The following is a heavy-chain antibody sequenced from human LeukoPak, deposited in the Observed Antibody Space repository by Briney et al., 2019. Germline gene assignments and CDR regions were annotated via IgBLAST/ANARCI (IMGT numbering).Heavy chain of an antibody. D-gene: IGHD3-10*01. CDR1: GYIFTGYY. V-gene: IGHV1-2*02. CDR3: ARTSWFGELSLGY. J-gene: IGHJ4*02. Sequence: ASVKVSCKASGYIFTGYYIHWVRQAPGQGLEWMGWINPNSGDTNYAQKFQARVTMTRDTSINTAYVDLSRLRSDDTAVYYCARTSWFGELSLGYWGQGTLVTVSS. CDR2: INPNSGDT.